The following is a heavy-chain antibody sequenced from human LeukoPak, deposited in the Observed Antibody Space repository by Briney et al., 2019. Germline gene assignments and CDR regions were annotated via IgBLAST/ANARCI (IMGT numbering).Heavy chain of an antibody. CDR1: GGSISSSSYY. D-gene: IGHD6-13*01. CDR3: ARAGPQLGYSSSWYSPYYYYYMDV. V-gene: IGHV4-39*01. J-gene: IGHJ6*03. Sequence: SETLSLTCTVSGGSISSSSYYWGWIRQPPGKGLEWIGSIYYSGSTYYNPSLKSRVTISVDTSKNQFSLKLSSVTAADTAVYYCARAGPQLGYSSSWYSPYYYYYMDVWGKGTTVTISS. CDR2: IYYSGST.